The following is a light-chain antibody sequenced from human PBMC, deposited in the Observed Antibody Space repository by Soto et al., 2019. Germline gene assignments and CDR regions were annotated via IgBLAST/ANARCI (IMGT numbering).Light chain of an antibody. J-gene: IGKJ5*01. CDR3: QQYHYLIT. Sequence: DIVMTQSPLSLPVIPGEPASVSCRSSQSLLQSNGYNCLDWYLQRPGQSPQLLIYLGSIRAPGVPDRFSGSGSGTYFTFTISSLQPEDIATYYCQQYHYLITFGQGTRLEIK. V-gene: IGKV2-28*01. CDR1: QSLLQSNGYNC. CDR2: LGS.